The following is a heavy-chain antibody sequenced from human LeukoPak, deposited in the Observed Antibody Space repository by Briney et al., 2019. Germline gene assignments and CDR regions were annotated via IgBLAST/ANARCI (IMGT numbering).Heavy chain of an antibody. CDR2: IYYSGST. CDR1: GGSISSYY. J-gene: IGHJ5*02. V-gene: IGHV4-59*01. D-gene: IGHD3-16*01. CDR3: AREGDSQGSLDP. Sequence: SETLSLTCTVSGGSISSYYWSWIRHPPGKGLEWIGYIYYSGSTNYNPSLKSRVTISVDTSKNQFSLKLSSVTAADTAVYYCAREGDSQGSLDPWGQGTLVTVSS.